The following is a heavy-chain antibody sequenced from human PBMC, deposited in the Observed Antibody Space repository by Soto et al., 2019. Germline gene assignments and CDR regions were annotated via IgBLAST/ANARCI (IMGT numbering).Heavy chain of an antibody. CDR1: GGTSSRYG. CDR2: IIPLFDTT. D-gene: IGHD2-2*01. Sequence: SVKVSCKASGGTSSRYGISWVRQAPGQGLEWMGGIIPLFDTTNYAEKFQGRVTITADESTSTVYMELSSLRSEDTAVYYCARDLSGSCTTTNCDDGFDVWGQGTMVTVS. V-gene: IGHV1-69*13. J-gene: IGHJ3*01. CDR3: ARDLSGSCTTTNCDDGFDV.